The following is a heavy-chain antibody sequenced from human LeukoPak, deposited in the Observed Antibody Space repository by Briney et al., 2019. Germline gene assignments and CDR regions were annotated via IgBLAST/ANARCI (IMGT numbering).Heavy chain of an antibody. D-gene: IGHD5-18*01. Sequence: GASLQVSCEGSGYSFTSYWIGWVRQMPGKGLEWMGIIYPGDSDTRYSPSFQGQVTISADRSISTAYLQWSSLKASDTAMYYCARQDTAMVTDWFDPWGQGTLVTVSS. J-gene: IGHJ5*02. CDR1: GYSFTSYW. CDR3: ARQDTAMVTDWFDP. CDR2: IYPGDSDT. V-gene: IGHV5-51*01.